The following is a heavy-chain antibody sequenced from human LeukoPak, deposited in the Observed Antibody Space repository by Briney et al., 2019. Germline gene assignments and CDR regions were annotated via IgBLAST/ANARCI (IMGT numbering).Heavy chain of an antibody. Sequence: ASVKVSCKASGGTFSSYAISWVRQAPGQGLEWMGGIIPIFGIANYAQKFQGRVTITTDESTSTAYMELSSLRSEDTAVYYCARGFGYCSSTSCPQSIYYYYMDVWGKGTTVTVSS. CDR3: ARGFGYCSSTSCPQSIYYYYMDV. J-gene: IGHJ6*03. D-gene: IGHD2-2*03. CDR1: GGTFSSYA. V-gene: IGHV1-69*05. CDR2: IIPIFGIA.